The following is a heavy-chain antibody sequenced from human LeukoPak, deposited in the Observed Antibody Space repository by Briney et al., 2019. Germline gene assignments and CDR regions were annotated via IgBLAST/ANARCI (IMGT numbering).Heavy chain of an antibody. CDR3: ARDEGVHYDYYDSSGYYTHFDY. CDR2: ISSSSSYI. CDR1: GFTFGSYS. J-gene: IGHJ4*02. V-gene: IGHV3-21*01. D-gene: IGHD3-22*01. Sequence: GGSLRLSCAASGFTFGSYSMNWVRQAPGKGLEWVSSISSSSSYIYYADSVKGRFTISRDNAKNSLYLQMNSLRAEDTAVYYCARDEGVHYDYYDSSGYYTHFDYWGQGTLVTVSS.